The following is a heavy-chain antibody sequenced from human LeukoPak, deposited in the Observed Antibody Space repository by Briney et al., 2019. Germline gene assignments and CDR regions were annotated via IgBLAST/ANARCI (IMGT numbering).Heavy chain of an antibody. CDR3: AKVHGSSSSFDY. CDR1: GFTFSSYG. Sequence: GGSLRLSCAASGFTFSSYGMHWVRQAPGKGLEWVAVISYDGRNKYYADSVKGRFTISRDNSKNTLYLQMNSLRAEDTAVYYCAKVHGSSSSFDYWGQGTLVTVSS. V-gene: IGHV3-30*18. D-gene: IGHD6-13*01. J-gene: IGHJ4*02. CDR2: ISYDGRNK.